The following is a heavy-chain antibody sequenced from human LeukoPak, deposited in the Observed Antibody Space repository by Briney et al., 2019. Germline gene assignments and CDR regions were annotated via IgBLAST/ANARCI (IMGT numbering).Heavy chain of an antibody. CDR3: ARGGDLDV. J-gene: IGHJ6*02. V-gene: IGHV3-7*03. CDR2: INHNGNVN. CDR1: GFTFSSYR. Sequence: GGSLRLSCAASGFTFSSYRMNWAPQAPGKGLEWVASINHNGNVNYYVDSVKGRFTISRDNAKNSLYLQMSNLRAEDTAVYFCARGGDLDVWGQGATVTVSS. D-gene: IGHD2-21*01.